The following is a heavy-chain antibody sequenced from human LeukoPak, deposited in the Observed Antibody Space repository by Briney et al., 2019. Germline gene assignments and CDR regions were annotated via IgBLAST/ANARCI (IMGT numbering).Heavy chain of an antibody. CDR3: ARSYGDYDAFDI. CDR1: GYIFTSYF. J-gene: IGHJ3*02. Sequence: GASVKVSCKASGYIFTSYFMHWVRQAPGQGLEWMGWINPNSGGTNYAQKFQGRVSLTRDTSTSTAYMELTRLTSDDTAVYFCARSYGDYDAFDIWGQRTMVTVSS. V-gene: IGHV1-2*02. CDR2: INPNSGGT. D-gene: IGHD4-17*01.